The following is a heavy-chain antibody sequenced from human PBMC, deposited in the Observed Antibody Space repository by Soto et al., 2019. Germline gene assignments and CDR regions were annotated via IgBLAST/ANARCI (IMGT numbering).Heavy chain of an antibody. V-gene: IGHV3-23*01. CDR2: ISGGTSST. J-gene: IGHJ4*02. D-gene: IGHD6-13*01. Sequence: EVQLLESGGGLVQPGGSLRLSCAASGFTFSSYAMSWVRQAPGKGLEWVSAISGGTSSTYYADSVKGRFTISSDNSKNTLNLQMNSLRAEDTALYYCAKERWAAAGTPTLDYWGQGTLVTVSS. CDR1: GFTFSSYA. CDR3: AKERWAAAGTPTLDY.